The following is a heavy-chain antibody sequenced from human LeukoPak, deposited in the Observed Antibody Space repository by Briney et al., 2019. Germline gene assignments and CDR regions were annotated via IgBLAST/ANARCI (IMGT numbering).Heavy chain of an antibody. CDR2: ISYDGSNK. CDR1: GFTFSSYG. V-gene: IGHV3-30*18. J-gene: IGHJ4*02. CDR3: AKQVYTGYDFDY. D-gene: IGHD5-12*01. Sequence: GGSLRLSCAASGFTFSSYGKHWVRQAPGKGLEWVAVISYDGSNKYYADSVKGRFTISRDNSKNTLYLQMNSLRAEDTAVYYCAKQVYTGYDFDYWGQGTLVTVSS.